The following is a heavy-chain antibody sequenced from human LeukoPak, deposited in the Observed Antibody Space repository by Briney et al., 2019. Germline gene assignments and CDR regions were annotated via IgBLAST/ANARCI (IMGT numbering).Heavy chain of an antibody. CDR2: ISSSSSYI. V-gene: IGHV3-21*01. J-gene: IGHJ3*02. D-gene: IGHD3-3*01. CDR3: AREGVEESAFDI. CDR1: GFTFSSYS. Sequence: GGSLRLSCAASGFTFSSYSMNWVRQAPGKGLEWVSSISSSSSYIYYADSVKGRFTISRDNAKNSLYLQMNGLRAEDTAVYYCAREGVEESAFDIWGQGTMVTVSS.